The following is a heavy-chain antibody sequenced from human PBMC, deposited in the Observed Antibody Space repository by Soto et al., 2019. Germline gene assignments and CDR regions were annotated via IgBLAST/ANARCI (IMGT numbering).Heavy chain of an antibody. CDR2: ISYDGSNK. CDR3: ARGVVVPAATSWFDP. CDR1: GFTFSSYA. V-gene: IGHV3-30-3*01. Sequence: QVQLVESGGGVVQPGRSQRLSCAASGFTFSSYAMHWVRQAPGKGLEWVAVISYDGSNKYYADSVKGRFTISRDNSKNTLYLQMNSLRAEDTAVYYCARGVVVPAATSWFDPWGQGTLVTVSS. J-gene: IGHJ5*02. D-gene: IGHD2-2*01.